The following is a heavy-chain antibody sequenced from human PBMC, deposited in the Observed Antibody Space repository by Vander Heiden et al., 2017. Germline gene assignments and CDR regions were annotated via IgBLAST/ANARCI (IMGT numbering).Heavy chain of an antibody. CDR2: INPSGGST. V-gene: IGHV1-46*01. Sequence: QVQLVQSGAEVKKPGASVKVSCKASCYTFTTSYMHWVLQAPGQGLEWMGIINPSGGSTSYAQKFQGRVTMTRDTSTSTVYMELSSLRSEDTAVYYCASLYYDFWRGYYGPYYYYYGMDVWGQGTTVTVSS. CDR1: CYTFTTSY. CDR3: ASLYYDFWRGYYGPYYYYYGMDV. D-gene: IGHD3-3*01. J-gene: IGHJ6*02.